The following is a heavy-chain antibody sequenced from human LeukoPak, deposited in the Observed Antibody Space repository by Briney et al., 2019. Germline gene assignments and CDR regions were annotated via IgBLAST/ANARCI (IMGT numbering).Heavy chain of an antibody. V-gene: IGHV1-46*01. J-gene: IGHJ6*03. D-gene: IGHD3-9*01. CDR1: GYTFTSYY. CDR3: ARGRRYFDWLSGPGYYYYYMDV. Sequence: GASVKVSCRASGYTFTSYYMHWVRQAPGQGLEWMGIINPSGGSTSYAQKFQGRVTMTRDMSTSTVYMELSSLRSEDTAVYYCARGRRYFDWLSGPGYYYYYMDVWGKGTTVTISS. CDR2: INPSGGST.